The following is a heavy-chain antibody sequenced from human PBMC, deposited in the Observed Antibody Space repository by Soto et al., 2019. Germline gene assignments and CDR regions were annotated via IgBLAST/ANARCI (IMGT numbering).Heavy chain of an antibody. J-gene: IGHJ4*02. CDR2: IYHSGST. V-gene: IGHV4-4*02. Sequence: QVQLQESGPGLVKPSGTLSLTCAVSSGSISSSNWWSWVRQPPGKGLEWIGEIYHSGSTNYNPSLKSRVSISVDKSKNQFSLKLSAVTAADTAVYYCARLRVRADRRSTIFGVVPYYFDYWGQGTLVTVSS. D-gene: IGHD3-3*01. CDR3: ARLRVRADRRSTIFGVVPYYFDY. CDR1: SGSISSSNW.